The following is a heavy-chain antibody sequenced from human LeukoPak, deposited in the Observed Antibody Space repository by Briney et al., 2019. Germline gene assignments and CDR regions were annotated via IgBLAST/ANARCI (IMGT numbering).Heavy chain of an antibody. J-gene: IGHJ4*02. D-gene: IGHD3-22*01. V-gene: IGHV1-18*01. CDR1: GYTFISYG. CDR2: ISAYNGNT. CDR3: ATSYYYDSSGYPSYFDY. Sequence: ASVKVSCKASGYTFISYGITWARQAPGQGLEWMGWISAYNGNTNYAQKLQGRVTMTTDTSTNTAYMELRSLRSDDTAVYYCATSYYYDSSGYPSYFDYWGQGTLVTVSS.